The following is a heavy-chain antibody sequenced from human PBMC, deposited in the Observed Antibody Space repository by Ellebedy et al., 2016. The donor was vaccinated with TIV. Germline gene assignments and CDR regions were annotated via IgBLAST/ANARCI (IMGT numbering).Heavy chain of an antibody. D-gene: IGHD5-12*01. J-gene: IGHJ3*02. V-gene: IGHV4-39*07. CDR1: GDSISSSSYY. CDR2: INYSGST. Sequence: SETLSLXXTVSGDSISSSSYYWGWIRQPPGKGLEWIGSINYSGSTYYNPSLKSRVTISVDTSKNQFSLKLSSVTAADTAVYYCARSSNRLVAGGFRNAFDIWGQGTMVTVSS. CDR3: ARSSNRLVAGGFRNAFDI.